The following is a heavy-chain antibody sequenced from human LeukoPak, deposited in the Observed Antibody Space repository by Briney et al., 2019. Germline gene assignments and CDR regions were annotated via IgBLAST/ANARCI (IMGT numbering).Heavy chain of an antibody. CDR1: GFTFSTYG. J-gene: IGHJ4*02. CDR2: ISYDGSNK. V-gene: IGHV3-30*18. D-gene: IGHD2-21*02. Sequence: PGRSLRLSCAASGFTFSTYGMDGVRKAPGKGLEWVAVISYDGSNKYYADSVKGRFTISRDNSKHTLYLQMNSVGAENMVVYYCAKDFPGSCRGDCYFVYWGQGTLVTVSP. CDR3: AKDFPGSCRGDCYFVY.